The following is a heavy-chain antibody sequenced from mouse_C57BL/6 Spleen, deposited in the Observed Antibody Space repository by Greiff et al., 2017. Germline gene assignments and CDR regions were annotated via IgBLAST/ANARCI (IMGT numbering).Heavy chain of an antibody. CDR1: GYTFTDYN. CDR3: ARGITTVVH. Sequence: LKESGPELVKPGASVKMSCKASGYTFTDYNMHWVKQSHGKSLEWIGYINPNNGGTSYNQKFKGKATLTVNKSSSTAYMELRSLTSEDSAVYYCARGITTVVHWGQGTTLTVSS. D-gene: IGHD1-1*01. CDR2: INPNNGGT. V-gene: IGHV1-22*01. J-gene: IGHJ2*01.